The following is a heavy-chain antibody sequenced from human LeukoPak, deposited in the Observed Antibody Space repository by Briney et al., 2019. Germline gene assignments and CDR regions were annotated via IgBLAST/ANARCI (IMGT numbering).Heavy chain of an antibody. V-gene: IGHV4-59*01. D-gene: IGHD6-6*01. CDR1: GGSISSYY. CDR3: ARARPSDYYMDV. Sequence: PSETLSLTCTVSGGSISSYYWSWIRQPPGKGLEWFGYIYYSGSTNYNPSLKSRLTISVDTSKNQFSLKLSSVTAADTAVYYCARARPSDYYMDVWGKGTTVTVSS. J-gene: IGHJ6*03. CDR2: IYYSGST.